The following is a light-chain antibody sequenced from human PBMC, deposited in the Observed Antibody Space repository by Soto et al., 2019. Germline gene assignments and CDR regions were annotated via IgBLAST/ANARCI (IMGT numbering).Light chain of an antibody. CDR2: EVS. CDR1: SSDVGGYSY. Sequence: QSVLTQPPSASGSPGQSVTISCTGTSSDVGGYSYVSWYQQHPGKAPKLMIYEVSKRPSGVPDRFSGSKSGNTASLTVSGLQAEDEADYYCCSFAGSNTYVFGTGTKVTVL. CDR3: CSFAGSNTYV. J-gene: IGLJ1*01. V-gene: IGLV2-8*01.